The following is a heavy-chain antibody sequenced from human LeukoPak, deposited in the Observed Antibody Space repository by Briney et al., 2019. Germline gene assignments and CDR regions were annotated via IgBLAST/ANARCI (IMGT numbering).Heavy chain of an antibody. CDR1: GFTFRNAW. CDR3: TTVMITFGGVIPNY. CDR2: IKSKTDGGTA. J-gene: IGHJ4*02. Sequence: GGSLRLSCAASGFTFRNAWMNGVRQAPGKGLEWVGRIKSKTDGGTADYAAPVKGRFTISRDDSKTTLYLQMNDLKTEDTAVYYCTTVMITFGGVIPNYWGQGTLVTVSS. D-gene: IGHD3-16*02. V-gene: IGHV3-15*01.